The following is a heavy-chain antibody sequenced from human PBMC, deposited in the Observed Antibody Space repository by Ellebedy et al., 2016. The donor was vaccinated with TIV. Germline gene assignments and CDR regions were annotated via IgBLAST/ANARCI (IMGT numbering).Heavy chain of an antibody. CDR2: INHSGST. J-gene: IGHJ4*02. D-gene: IGHD3-9*01. Sequence: SETLSLTXAVYGGSFSGYYWSWIRQPPGKGLEWIGEINHSGSTNYNPSLKSRVTISVDTSKNQFSLKLSSVTAADTAVYYCARGPRYYDILTGYYRTTYHFDYWGQGTLVTVSS. CDR3: ARGPRYYDILTGYYRTTYHFDY. CDR1: GGSFSGYY. V-gene: IGHV4-34*01.